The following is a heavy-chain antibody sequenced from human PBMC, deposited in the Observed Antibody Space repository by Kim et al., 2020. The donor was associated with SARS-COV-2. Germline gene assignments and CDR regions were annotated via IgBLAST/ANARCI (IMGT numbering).Heavy chain of an antibody. CDR1: GFTFSSYG. J-gene: IGHJ5*02. CDR3: ARVTPTFPNWFDP. Sequence: GGSLRLSCAASGFTFSSYGMHWVRQAPGKGLEWVAVIWYDGSNKYYADSVKGRFTISRDNSKNTLYLQMNSLRAEDTAVYYCARVTPTFPNWFDPWGQGTLVTVSS. CDR2: IWYDGSNK. V-gene: IGHV3-33*01.